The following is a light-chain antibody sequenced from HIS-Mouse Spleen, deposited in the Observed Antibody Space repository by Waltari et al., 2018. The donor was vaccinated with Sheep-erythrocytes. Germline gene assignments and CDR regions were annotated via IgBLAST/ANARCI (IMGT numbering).Light chain of an antibody. V-gene: IGLV2-14*03. CDR1: SRDVGGYTY. CDR3: SSYTSSSTWV. CDR2: DVS. J-gene: IGLJ3*02. Sequence: QSALTQPASVSGSPGQSIPISCTGTSRDVGGYTYVSWYQQHPGKAPKLMIYDVSNRPSGVSNRFSGSKSGNTASLTISGLQAEDEADYYCSSYTSSSTWVFGGGTKLTVL.